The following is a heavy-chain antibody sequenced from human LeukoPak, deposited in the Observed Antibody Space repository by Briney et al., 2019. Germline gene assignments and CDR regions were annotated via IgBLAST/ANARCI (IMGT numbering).Heavy chain of an antibody. Sequence: ASVKVSCKTPGYTFTNYGISWVRQAPGQGLEWMGWISAYNGNTNYAQKLQGRVTMTTDTSTSTAYMELRSLRSDDTAVYYCARAQWLQFSPNDYWGQGTLVTVSS. V-gene: IGHV1-18*01. CDR1: GYTFTNYG. J-gene: IGHJ4*02. CDR3: ARAQWLQFSPNDY. CDR2: ISAYNGNT. D-gene: IGHD5-24*01.